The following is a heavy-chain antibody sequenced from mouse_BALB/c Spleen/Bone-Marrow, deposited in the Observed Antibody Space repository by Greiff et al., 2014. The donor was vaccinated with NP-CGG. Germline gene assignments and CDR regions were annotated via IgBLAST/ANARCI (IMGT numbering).Heavy chain of an antibody. CDR2: IQHSGST. CDR1: GYSITSGYS. V-gene: IGHV3-1*02. CDR3: SRHLTVYAMDY. J-gene: IGHJ4*01. Sequence: ESGPDLVKPSQSLSLTCTVTGYSITSGYSWHWIRQFPGNKLEWMGYIQHSGSTNYNPSLKSRISITRDTSKNQFFLQLNSVTPEDTATYYCSRHLTVYAMDYWGQGTSVTVSS. D-gene: IGHD4-1*01.